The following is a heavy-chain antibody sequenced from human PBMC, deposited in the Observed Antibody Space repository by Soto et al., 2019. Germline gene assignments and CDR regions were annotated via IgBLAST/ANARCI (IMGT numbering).Heavy chain of an antibody. J-gene: IGHJ6*02. CDR3: ARVRDPHLDHYGLDV. Sequence: QVQLVQSGAEVKNPGSSVRVSCKTSGFTFNVYGIHWVRQAPGQGLEWMGGLIPIYDEPNYAQKFQSRVTITAEKSTATVYLELNSLRSEDTAVYFCARVRDPHLDHYGLDVWGQGTTVTVSS. V-gene: IGHV1-69*06. CDR2: LIPIYDEP. CDR1: GFTFNVYG.